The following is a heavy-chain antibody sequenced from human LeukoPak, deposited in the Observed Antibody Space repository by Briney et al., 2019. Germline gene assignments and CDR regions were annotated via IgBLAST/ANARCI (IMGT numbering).Heavy chain of an antibody. CDR2: INHSGST. J-gene: IGHJ5*02. Sequence: SETLSLTCAVYGGSFSGYYRSWIRQPPGKGLEWIGEINHSGSTNYNPSLKSRVTISVDTSKNQFSLKLSSVTAADTAVYYCARTSGSGSYFKKGPFDPWGQGTLVTVSS. CDR1: GGSFSGYY. V-gene: IGHV4-34*01. CDR3: ARTSGSGSYFKKGPFDP. D-gene: IGHD1-26*01.